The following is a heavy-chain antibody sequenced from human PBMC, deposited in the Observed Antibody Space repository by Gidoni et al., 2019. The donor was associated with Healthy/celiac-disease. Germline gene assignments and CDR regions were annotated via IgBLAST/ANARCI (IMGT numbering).Heavy chain of an antibody. CDR2: IIPIFGTA. CDR3: ARVDCSGGSCYSLRDYYYYMDV. Sequence: QVQLVQSGAEVKKPGSSVKVSCKASGGTFSSYAISWVRQAPGQGLEWMGGIIPIFGTANYAQKFQGRVTITEDKSTSTAYMELSSLRSEDTAVYYCARVDCSGGSCYSLRDYYYYMDVWGKGTTVTVSS. CDR1: GGTFSSYA. D-gene: IGHD2-15*01. V-gene: IGHV1-69*06. J-gene: IGHJ6*03.